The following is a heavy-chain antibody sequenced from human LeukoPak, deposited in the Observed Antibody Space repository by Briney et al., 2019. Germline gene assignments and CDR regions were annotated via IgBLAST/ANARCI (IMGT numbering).Heavy chain of an antibody. CDR2: MNPNSGNT. CDR1: GYTFTSYD. V-gene: IGHV1-8*01. D-gene: IGHD6-19*01. CDR3: ARLSAAGSSGWYVYYYYYMDV. Sequence: WASVTVSCKASGYTFTSYDINWVRQAPGQGLEWMGWMNPNSGNTGYAQKFQGRVTMTRNTSISTAYMELSSLRSEDTAVYYCARLSAAGSSGWYVYYYYYMDVWGKGTTVTISS. J-gene: IGHJ6*03.